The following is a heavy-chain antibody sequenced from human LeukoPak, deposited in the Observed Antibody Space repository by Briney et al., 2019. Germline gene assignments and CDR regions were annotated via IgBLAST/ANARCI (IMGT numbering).Heavy chain of an antibody. V-gene: IGHV4-28*06. CDR3: TGPLDY. Sequence: SETLSLTCAVSGYSFSSSNWWGWIRQPPGKGLEWIGYIYYSGSTNYNPSLKSRVTMSVDTSKNQFSLKLSSVTALDTAVYYSTGPLDYWGQGTLVTVSS. CDR1: GYSFSSSNW. D-gene: IGHD2-8*02. J-gene: IGHJ4*02. CDR2: IYYSGST.